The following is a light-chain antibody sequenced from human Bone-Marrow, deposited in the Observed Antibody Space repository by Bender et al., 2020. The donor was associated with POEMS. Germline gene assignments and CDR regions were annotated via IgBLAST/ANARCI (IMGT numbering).Light chain of an antibody. CDR2: EVR. J-gene: IGLJ2*01. Sequence: QSALTQPASVSGSPGQSITISCTGTSNDVGSYNRVSWYQHHPGKTPKLLIYEVRKRPSGSSNRCSASKSGNTASLTISGLQAEDEADYYCSSYRSGNTLVFGGGTKLTVL. V-gene: IGLV2-14*02. CDR3: SSYRSGNTLV. CDR1: SNDVGSYNR.